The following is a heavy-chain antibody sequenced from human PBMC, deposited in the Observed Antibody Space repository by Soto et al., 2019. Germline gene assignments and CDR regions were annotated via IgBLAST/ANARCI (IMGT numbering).Heavy chain of an antibody. V-gene: IGHV4-4*02. CDR2: IYHSGST. CDR3: ARGLAVAGTFYYYYGMDV. D-gene: IGHD6-19*01. Sequence: PSETLSLTCAVSGGSISSSNWWSWVRQPPGKGLEWIGEIYHSGSTNYNPSLKSRVTISVDKSKNQFSLKLSSVTAADTAVYYSARGLAVAGTFYYYYGMDVWGQGTTVTVSS. CDR1: GGSISSSNW. J-gene: IGHJ6*02.